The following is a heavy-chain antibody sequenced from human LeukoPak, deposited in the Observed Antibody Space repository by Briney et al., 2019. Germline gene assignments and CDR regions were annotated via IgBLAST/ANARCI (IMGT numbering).Heavy chain of an antibody. CDR2: ISSGGST. D-gene: IGHD5-12*01. V-gene: IGHV4-59*01. CDR1: GASISRYF. CDR3: ARGDDYKSTLFDY. J-gene: IGHJ4*02. Sequence: SETLSLTCTVSGASISRYFWNWIRQPPGKELEWIGYISSGGSTNYNPSLKSRVTISIDTFKNQFSLKLTSATAADTAVYYCARGDDYKSTLFDYWGQGTLVTVSS.